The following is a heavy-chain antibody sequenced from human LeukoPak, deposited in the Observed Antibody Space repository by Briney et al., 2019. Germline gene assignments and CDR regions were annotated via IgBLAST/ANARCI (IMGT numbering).Heavy chain of an antibody. D-gene: IGHD1-26*01. CDR1: GFTFDDYA. J-gene: IGHJ4*02. CDR2: ISWNSGSI. Sequence: LGRSLRLSCAASGFTFDDYAMHWVRQAPGKGLEWVSGISWNSGSIGYADSVKGRFTISRDNAKNSLYLQMNSLRAEDTALYYCAKGGSYYVTTPNFDYWGQGTLVTVSS. CDR3: AKGGSYYVTTPNFDY. V-gene: IGHV3-9*01.